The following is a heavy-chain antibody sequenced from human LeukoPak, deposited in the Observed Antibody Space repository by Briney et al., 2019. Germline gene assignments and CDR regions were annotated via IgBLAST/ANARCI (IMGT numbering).Heavy chain of an antibody. J-gene: IGHJ3*02. CDR1: PVTFSGYG. V-gene: IGHV3-33*01. Sequence: GGSLRLSCAAPPVTFSGYGMHWVRQAPGKGLEWVAVIWSDGNTKFYADSVKGRFTISRDNSNSILYLQANGLRAEDTAMYFCTRDDANRAFDIWGQGTMVTVSS. CDR2: IWSDGNTK. CDR3: TRDDANRAFDI.